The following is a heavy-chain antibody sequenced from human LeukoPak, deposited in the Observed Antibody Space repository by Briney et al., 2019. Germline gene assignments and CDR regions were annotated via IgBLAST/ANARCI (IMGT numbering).Heavy chain of an antibody. D-gene: IGHD3-9*01. CDR1: GYTFTSYA. CDR3: ARDRDNLIFDY. J-gene: IGHJ4*02. V-gene: IGHV1-3*01. Sequence: GASVKVSFKASGYTFTSYAMHWVRQAPGQRREWMGWINAGNGNTKYSQKFQGRVTITRDTSASTAYMELSSLRSEDTAVYYCARDRDNLIFDYWGQGTLVTVSS. CDR2: INAGNGNT.